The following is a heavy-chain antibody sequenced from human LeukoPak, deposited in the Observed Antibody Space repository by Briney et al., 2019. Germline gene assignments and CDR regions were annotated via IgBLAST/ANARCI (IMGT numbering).Heavy chain of an antibody. D-gene: IGHD3-3*01. CDR3: ARISLRFLDWRGAFDI. Sequence: SGGSLRLSCAASGFTFSSYWMSWVRQAPGKGLEWVANIKQDGSEKYYVDSVKGRFTISRDNAKNSLYLQMNSLRAEDTAVYYCARISLRFLDWRGAFDIWGQGTMVTVSS. CDR2: IKQDGSEK. J-gene: IGHJ3*02. V-gene: IGHV3-7*01. CDR1: GFTFSSYW.